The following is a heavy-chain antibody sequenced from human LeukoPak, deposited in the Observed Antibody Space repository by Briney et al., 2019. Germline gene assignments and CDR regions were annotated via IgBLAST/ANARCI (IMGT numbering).Heavy chain of an antibody. D-gene: IGHD1-14*01. CDR1: GFTFSSYG. V-gene: IGHV3-30*18. J-gene: IGHJ4*02. Sequence: GGSLRLSCAASGFTFSSYGMPWVRQAPGKGLEWVAVISYDGSNKYYADSVKGRFTISRDNSKNTLYLQMNSLRAEDTAVYYCAKDGMGYWGQGTLVTVSS. CDR2: ISYDGSNK. CDR3: AKDGMGY.